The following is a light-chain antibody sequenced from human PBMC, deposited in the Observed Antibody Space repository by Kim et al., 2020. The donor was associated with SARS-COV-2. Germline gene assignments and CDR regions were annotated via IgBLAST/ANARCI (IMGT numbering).Light chain of an antibody. V-gene: IGLV3-21*04. CDR3: QVWDDSSDQLV. Sequence: PGKTARFTCGGDNVGIRSVHWYKPSPCRDPVLFIYFVTDRPSGIPERVSGSNSGNTATLTISRVEAGDEADYFCQVWDDSSDQLVFGGGTQLTVL. CDR2: FVT. J-gene: IGLJ3*02. CDR1: NVGIRS.